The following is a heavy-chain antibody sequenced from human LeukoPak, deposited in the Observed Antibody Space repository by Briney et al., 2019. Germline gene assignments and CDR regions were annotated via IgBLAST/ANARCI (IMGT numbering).Heavy chain of an antibody. Sequence: SETLSLTCTVSGGSISSSSYYWGWIRQPPGKGLEWIGSIYYSGSTYYNPSLKSRVTISVDTSKNQFSLKLSSVTAADTAVYYCASLPYIAAASWGQGTLVTVSS. J-gene: IGHJ4*02. D-gene: IGHD6-13*01. CDR3: ASLPYIAAAS. CDR1: GGSISSSSYY. CDR2: IYYSGST. V-gene: IGHV4-39*07.